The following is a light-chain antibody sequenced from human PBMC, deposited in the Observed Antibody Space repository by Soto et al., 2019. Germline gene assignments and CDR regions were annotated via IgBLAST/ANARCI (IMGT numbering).Light chain of an antibody. CDR3: SSYTSISTLV. CDR1: SSDVGGYNY. J-gene: IGLJ1*01. CDR2: AVT. Sequence: QSALTQPASVSGSPGQSITISCTGTSSDVGGYNYVSWYQHHPGKAPKLMLYAVTNRPSGVSNRFSGSKSGNTASLTISGHQTEDEADYYCSSYTSISTLVFGTGTKVTVL. V-gene: IGLV2-14*03.